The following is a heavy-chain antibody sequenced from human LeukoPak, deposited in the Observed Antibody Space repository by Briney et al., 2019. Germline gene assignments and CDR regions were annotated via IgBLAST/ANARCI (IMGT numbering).Heavy chain of an antibody. CDR1: GFTFSNGW. CDR3: TTELRWELQIPVY. V-gene: IGHV3-15*01. J-gene: IGHJ4*02. CDR2: IKSKTDGGTT. D-gene: IGHD4-23*01. Sequence: GSLRLSCAASGFTFSNGWMSWVRQAPGKGLEWVGRIKSKTDGGTTDYAASVKGRFTISRDDSKNTLYLQMNSLKTEDTAVYYCTTELRWELQIPVYWGQGTLVTVSS.